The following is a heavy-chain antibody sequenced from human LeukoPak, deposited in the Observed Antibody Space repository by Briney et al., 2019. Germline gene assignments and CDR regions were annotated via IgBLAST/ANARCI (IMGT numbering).Heavy chain of an antibody. D-gene: IGHD3-9*01. Sequence: SETLSLTCAVSGYSISSGYYWGWIRQPPGKGLEWIGSIYHSGSTYYNPSLKSRVTISVDTSKNQFSLELSSVTAADTAVYYCARHRGAQLRYFDWLSWFDPWGQGTLVTVSS. CDR3: ARHRGAQLRYFDWLSWFDP. V-gene: IGHV4-38-2*01. CDR1: GYSISSGYY. CDR2: IYHSGST. J-gene: IGHJ5*02.